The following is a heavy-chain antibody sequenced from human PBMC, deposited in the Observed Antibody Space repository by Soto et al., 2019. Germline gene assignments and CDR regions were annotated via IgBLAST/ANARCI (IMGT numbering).Heavy chain of an antibody. CDR2: INPNSGGT. D-gene: IGHD1-26*01. Sequence: ASVKVSCKASGYTFTGYYMHWVRQAPGQGLEWMGWINPNSGGTNYAQKFQGWVTMTRDTSISTAYMELSRLRSDDTAVYYCARGYIGSYWGYYYGMDVCGQGTTVTVSS. CDR1: GYTFTGYY. V-gene: IGHV1-2*04. CDR3: ARGYIGSYWGYYYGMDV. J-gene: IGHJ6*02.